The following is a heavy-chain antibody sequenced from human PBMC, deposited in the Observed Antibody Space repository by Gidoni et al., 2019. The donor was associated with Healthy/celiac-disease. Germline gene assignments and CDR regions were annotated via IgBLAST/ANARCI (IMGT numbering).Heavy chain of an antibody. CDR2: IYYSGSP. CDR3: ARKVEGGVVGY. CDR1: GGSISSSSSY. J-gene: IGHJ4*02. D-gene: IGHD3-16*01. V-gene: IGHV4-39*01. Sequence: QLQLQASGPGLVKPSETLSLTCTVSGGSISSSSSYWGWIRQPQGKWLVWIGSIYYSGSPYYNPSLKIRVTISVDTSKNQFSLKLSSVTAADTAVYYCARKVEGGVVGYWGQGTLVTVSS.